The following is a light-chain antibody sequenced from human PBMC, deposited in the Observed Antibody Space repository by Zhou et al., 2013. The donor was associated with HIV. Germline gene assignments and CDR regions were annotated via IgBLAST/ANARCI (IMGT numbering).Light chain of an antibody. Sequence: DIQMTQSPSSLSASVGDRVTITCRASQSISSYLNWYQQKPGKAPKLLIYAASSLQSGSHQGSVAVDLGQISLSPSAVCNLKDFATYYCQQSYSTPLTFGEGPRSRSN. CDR3: QQSYSTPLT. V-gene: IGKV1-39*01. CDR2: AAS. J-gene: IGKJ4*01. CDR1: QSISSY.